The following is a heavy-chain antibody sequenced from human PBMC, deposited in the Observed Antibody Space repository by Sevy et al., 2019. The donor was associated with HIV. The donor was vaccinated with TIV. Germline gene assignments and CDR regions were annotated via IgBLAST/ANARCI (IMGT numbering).Heavy chain of an antibody. J-gene: IGHJ4*02. V-gene: IGHV3-23*01. CDR1: GLTFNSHA. CDR3: AKDYMLNLWRGYFDS. D-gene: IGHD3-3*01. CDR2: ISGSGETT. Sequence: GGSLRLSRAASGLTFNSHAMSWVRQPPGRGLEWVSAISGSGETTVYADSVRGRFTISRDNSKNTLFLVMNSLRAEDTGVYYCAKDYMLNLWRGYFDSWGQGTLVTVSS.